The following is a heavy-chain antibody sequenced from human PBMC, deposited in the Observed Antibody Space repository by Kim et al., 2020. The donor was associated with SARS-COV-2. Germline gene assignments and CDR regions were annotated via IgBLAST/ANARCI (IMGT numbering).Heavy chain of an antibody. D-gene: IGHD3-10*01. Sequence: TYAQGFTGRFVFSLDTSVSTAYLQISSLKAEDTAVYYCARGGVVLAFDIWGQGTMVTVSS. J-gene: IGHJ3*02. CDR3: ARGGVVLAFDI. V-gene: IGHV7-4-1*02.